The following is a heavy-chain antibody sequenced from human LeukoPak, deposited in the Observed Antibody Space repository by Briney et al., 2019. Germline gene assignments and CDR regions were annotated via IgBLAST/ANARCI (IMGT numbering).Heavy chain of an antibody. CDR1: GFTFSSYR. Sequence: PGGSLRLSCAASGFTFSSYRMHWVRQAPGKGLVWVSRINSDGSSTSYADSVRGRFTISRDNSMNTLYLQMNSLRAEDTAVYYCAKEQRDWNYGVFDYWGQGTLVTVSS. V-gene: IGHV3-74*01. D-gene: IGHD1-7*01. J-gene: IGHJ4*02. CDR3: AKEQRDWNYGVFDY. CDR2: INSDGSST.